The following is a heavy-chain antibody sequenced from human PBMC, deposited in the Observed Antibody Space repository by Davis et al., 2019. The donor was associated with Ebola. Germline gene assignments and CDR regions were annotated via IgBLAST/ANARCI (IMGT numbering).Heavy chain of an antibody. J-gene: IGHJ4*02. CDR1: GFTFTRYS. V-gene: IGHV3-48*02. CDR2: ISSSSSTI. Sequence: GESLKISCAASGFTFTRYSMNWVRQAPGKGLEWVSYISSSSSTIYYADSVKGRFTISRDNAKNSLSLQMNSLRDEDTAVYFCARAGVNSYDSSGYYYDYWGQGTLVTVSS. D-gene: IGHD3-22*01. CDR3: ARAGVNSYDSSGYYYDY.